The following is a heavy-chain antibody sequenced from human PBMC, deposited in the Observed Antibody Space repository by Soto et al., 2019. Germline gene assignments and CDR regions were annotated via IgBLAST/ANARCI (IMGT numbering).Heavy chain of an antibody. V-gene: IGHV3-23*01. CDR3: AIRKTGSYFDY. CDR1: GFTFSSYA. D-gene: IGHD1-26*01. Sequence: GGSLRLSCAASGFTFSSYAMSWVRQAPGKGLEWVSGIGASGAGTYYADSVKGRFTISRDNSKNTLHLQMNSLRAEDTAVYYCAIRKTGSYFDYWGQGTLVTVSS. CDR2: IGASGAGT. J-gene: IGHJ4*02.